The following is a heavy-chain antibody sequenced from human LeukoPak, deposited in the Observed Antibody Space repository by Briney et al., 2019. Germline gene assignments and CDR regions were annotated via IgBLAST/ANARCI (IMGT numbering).Heavy chain of an antibody. Sequence: ASVKVSCKASGYTFTNYYMHWVRQAPGQGLEWMGIINPSGGSTSYAQKFQGRVTMTRDTSTNTVYMELSSLRSEDTAVYYCASGYGDYVELSSYFDYWGQGTLVTVSS. D-gene: IGHD4-17*01. J-gene: IGHJ4*02. CDR1: GYTFTNYY. V-gene: IGHV1-46*01. CDR3: ASGYGDYVELSSYFDY. CDR2: INPSGGST.